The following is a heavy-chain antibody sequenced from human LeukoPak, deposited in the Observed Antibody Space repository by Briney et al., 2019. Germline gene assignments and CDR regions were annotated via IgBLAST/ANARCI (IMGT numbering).Heavy chain of an antibody. CDR2: IYYSGST. V-gene: IGHV4-59*08. J-gene: IGHJ5*02. Sequence: SGTLSLTCTVSGGSISSYYRNWIRQPPGKGLEWIGHIYYSGSTNYNPSLKSRVTISLDTSKNKFSLKLNSVSAHDTAVYYCAVHSGTTTCYARGCWFDPWGQGTLVTVSS. CDR3: AVHSGTTTCYARGCWFDP. CDR1: GGSISSYY. D-gene: IGHD2-2*01.